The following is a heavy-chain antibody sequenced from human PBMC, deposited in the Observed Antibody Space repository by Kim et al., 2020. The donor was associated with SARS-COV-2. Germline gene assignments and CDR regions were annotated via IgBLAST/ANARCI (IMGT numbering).Heavy chain of an antibody. Sequence: SVKVSCKASGGTFHTYGVSWVRQAPGQGLEWMGGIIPALGTTKYPQEFQGRVTITADESTNPVYMELTSLKSEDTAVYYCARGRNGYGYSTDAFDSGGQ. CDR2: IIPALGTT. J-gene: IGHJ3*02. CDR3: ARGRNGYGYSTDAFDS. CDR1: GGTFHTYG. D-gene: IGHD3-16*01. V-gene: IGHV1-69*13.